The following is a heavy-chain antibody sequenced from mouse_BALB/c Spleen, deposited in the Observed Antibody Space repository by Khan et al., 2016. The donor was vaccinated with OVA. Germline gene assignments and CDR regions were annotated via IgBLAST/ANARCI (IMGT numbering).Heavy chain of an antibody. D-gene: IGHD2-1*01. CDR3: ARSNYGTFAY. V-gene: IGHV5-9*03. CDR1: GFTFSTYT. CDR2: ISSGGDNN. J-gene: IGHJ3*01. Sequence: EVELAESGGGLVKPGGSLKLSCAASGFTFSTYTISWVRQTPERRLEWVATISSGGDNNFYTDSLRGRFTISRDNAKNTPYLHMSSLMSEDTALYYCARSNYGTFAYWGQGTLVTVSA.